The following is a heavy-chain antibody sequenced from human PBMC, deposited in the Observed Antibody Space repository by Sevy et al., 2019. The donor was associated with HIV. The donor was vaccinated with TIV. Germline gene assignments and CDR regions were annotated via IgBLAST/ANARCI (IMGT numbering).Heavy chain of an antibody. CDR3: ARELMSAAGTIQGNY. Sequence: ASVKVSCKASGYTFTDYYMHWVRQAPGHGLEWMGWINPNSGDRNYAQKFQGRVTMTRDTSINTAYMELSSLRSDDTAVYYCARELMSAAGTIQGNYWGQGTLVTVSS. CDR2: INPNSGDR. D-gene: IGHD6-13*01. CDR1: GYTFTDYY. V-gene: IGHV1-2*02. J-gene: IGHJ4*02.